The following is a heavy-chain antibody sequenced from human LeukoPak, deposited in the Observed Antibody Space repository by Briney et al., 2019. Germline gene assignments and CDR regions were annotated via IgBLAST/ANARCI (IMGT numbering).Heavy chain of an antibody. D-gene: IGHD4-17*01. CDR2: IFYIGST. CDR1: GDSITNKY. Sequence: SETLSLTCTVSGDSITNKYWSWIRQPPGKGLEWIGYIFYIGSTNYNPSLNGRATISVDTSKNQFSLKLNSVTAADTAVYYCARASHDYGDYSHFDYWGQGTLVTVSS. J-gene: IGHJ4*02. CDR3: ARASHDYGDYSHFDY. V-gene: IGHV4-59*01.